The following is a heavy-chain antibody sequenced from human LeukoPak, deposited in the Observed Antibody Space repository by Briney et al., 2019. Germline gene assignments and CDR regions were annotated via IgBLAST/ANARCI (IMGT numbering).Heavy chain of an antibody. CDR1: GYTFTGYY. Sequence: ASVKVSCKASGYTFTGYYMHWVRQAPGQGLEWMGRINPNSGGTNYAQKFQGGVTMTRDTSISTAYMELSRLRSDDTAVYYCARDYYSSSAATTFSFDYWGQGTLVTVSS. D-gene: IGHD6-6*01. CDR3: ARDYYSSSAATTFSFDY. CDR2: INPNSGGT. V-gene: IGHV1-2*06. J-gene: IGHJ4*02.